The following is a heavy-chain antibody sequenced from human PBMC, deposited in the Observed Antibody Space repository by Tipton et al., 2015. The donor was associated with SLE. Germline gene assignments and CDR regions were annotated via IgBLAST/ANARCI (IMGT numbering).Heavy chain of an antibody. D-gene: IGHD2-8*01. J-gene: IGHJ3*02. CDR3: ARRVSNGRFDVFDT. CDR1: SGSITSNY. V-gene: IGHV4-59*01. Sequence: TLSLTCAVSSGSITSNYWALIRQPPGKGLNWVGYISQSGATNYHPSPKSRISISVDNSKSQFSLKMRSVTAADTAVYYRARRVSNGRFDVFDTWGRGTTVTVSS. CDR2: ISQSGAT.